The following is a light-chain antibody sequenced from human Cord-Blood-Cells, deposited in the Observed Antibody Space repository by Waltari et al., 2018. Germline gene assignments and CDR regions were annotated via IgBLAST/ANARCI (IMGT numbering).Light chain of an antibody. CDR3: CAYAGSYTWV. J-gene: IGLJ3*02. CDR2: DVS. V-gene: IGLV2-11*01. Sequence: QSALTQPRSAFGASGQPVTISCTGTRSDVGVYNYVSWYQQHPGKAPKLMIYDVSKRPSGVPDPFSGSKSGNTASLTISGLQAEDEADYYCCAYAGSYTWVFGGGTKLTVL. CDR1: RSDVGVYNY.